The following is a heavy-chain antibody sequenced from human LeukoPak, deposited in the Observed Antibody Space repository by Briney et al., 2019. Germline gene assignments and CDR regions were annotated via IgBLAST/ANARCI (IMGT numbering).Heavy chain of an antibody. J-gene: IGHJ4*02. Sequence: PGRSLGLSGAASGFTFSSYWMSWVRQAPGKGLEGVASIKQDGSEKYYVDSVKGRFTISRDNAKNSLYLQMNGLRAEDTAVYYCARVEDTSGWYWIAYWGQGTLVTVSS. V-gene: IGHV3-7*01. CDR2: IKQDGSEK. CDR3: ARVEDTSGWYWIAY. CDR1: GFTFSSYW. D-gene: IGHD6-19*01.